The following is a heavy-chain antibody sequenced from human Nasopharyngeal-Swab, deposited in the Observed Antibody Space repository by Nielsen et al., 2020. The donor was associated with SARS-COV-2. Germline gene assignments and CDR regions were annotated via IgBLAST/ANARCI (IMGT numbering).Heavy chain of an antibody. CDR2: ISGSGGST. V-gene: IGHV3-23*01. CDR1: GFTFSSYA. J-gene: IGHJ5*02. CDR3: AKSSRIVVVPATKWFDP. D-gene: IGHD2-2*01. Sequence: ESLKISCAASGFTFSSYAMSWVRQAPGKGLEWVSAISGSGGSTYYADSVKGRFTISRDSSKNTLYLQMNSLRAEDTAVYYCAKSSRIVVVPATKWFDPWGQGTLVTVSS.